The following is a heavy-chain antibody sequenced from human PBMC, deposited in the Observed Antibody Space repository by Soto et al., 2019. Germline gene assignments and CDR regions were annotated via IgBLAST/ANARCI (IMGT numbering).Heavy chain of an antibody. J-gene: IGHJ4*02. CDR2: ISGSGGST. CDR1: GFTFSSYA. Sequence: GGSLRLSCAASGFTFSSYAMSWVRQAPGKGLEWVSAISGSGGSTYYADSVKGRFTISRDNSKNTLYLQMNSLRAEDTAVYYCAKDLHYDFWSGTEIFDYWGQGTLVTVSS. CDR3: AKDLHYDFWSGTEIFDY. V-gene: IGHV3-23*01. D-gene: IGHD3-3*01.